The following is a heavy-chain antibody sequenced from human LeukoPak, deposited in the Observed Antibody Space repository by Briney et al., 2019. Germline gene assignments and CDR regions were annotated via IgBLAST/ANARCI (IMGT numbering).Heavy chain of an antibody. V-gene: IGHV4-39*01. Sequence: SETLSLTCTVSGGSISSSSYYWGWIRQPPGKGLEWIGSIYYRGSTYYNPSLKSRVTISVDTSKNQFSLKLSSVTAADTAVYYCARRNDFGIWGQGTMVTVSS. CDR1: GGSISSSSYY. CDR3: ARRNDFGI. J-gene: IGHJ3*02. CDR2: IYYRGST.